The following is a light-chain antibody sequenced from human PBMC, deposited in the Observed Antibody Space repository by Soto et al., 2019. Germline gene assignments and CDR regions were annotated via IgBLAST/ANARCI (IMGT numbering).Light chain of an antibody. CDR3: QQYNNWPRT. CDR2: DAS. Sequence: IVMTQSPATLSVSPGERDTLSCRASQNVNYNLAWYQQKPGQAPSLLIHDASIRATAIPARFSGSGSGTVFTFTISSLQSEDFAVYYCQQYNNWPRTFGQGTKVDIK. J-gene: IGKJ1*01. CDR1: QNVNYN. V-gene: IGKV3-15*01.